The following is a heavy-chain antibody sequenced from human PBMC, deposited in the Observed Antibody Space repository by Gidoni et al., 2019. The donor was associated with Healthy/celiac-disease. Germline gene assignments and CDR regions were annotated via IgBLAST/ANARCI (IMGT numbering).Heavy chain of an antibody. V-gene: IGHV1-18*01. D-gene: IGHD6-19*01. CDR2: ISAYNGNT. CDR1: G. Sequence: QVQLVQSGAEVKKPGASVKVSCKASGHGLEWMGWISAYNGNTNYAQKHQGRVTLTTATSTSTAYMELSSLRSDDTAVYYCARSSGSSGCSPVDFDYWGQGTLVTVSS. CDR3: ARSSGSSGCSPVDFDY. J-gene: IGHJ4*02.